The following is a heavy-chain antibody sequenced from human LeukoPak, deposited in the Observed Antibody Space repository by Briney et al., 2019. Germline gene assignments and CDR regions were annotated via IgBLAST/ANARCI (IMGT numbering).Heavy chain of an antibody. CDR2: MNPNSGNT. CDR1: GYTFTSYD. J-gene: IGHJ5*02. Sequence: ASVKVSCKASGYTFTSYDINWVRRATGQGLEWMGWMNPNSGNTGYAQKFQGRVTMTRNTSISTAYMELSSLRSEDTAVYYCARAGYYDFWSGYYTGLTNWFDPWGQGTLVTVFS. D-gene: IGHD3-3*01. V-gene: IGHV1-8*01. CDR3: ARAGYYDFWSGYYTGLTNWFDP.